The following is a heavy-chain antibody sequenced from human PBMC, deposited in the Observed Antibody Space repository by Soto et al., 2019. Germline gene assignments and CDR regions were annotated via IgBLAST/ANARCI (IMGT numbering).Heavy chain of an antibody. CDR1: GGSVSSGSYY. J-gene: IGHJ5*02. CDR3: AREDSSSWYSWFDP. D-gene: IGHD6-13*01. CDR2: IYYSGST. Sequence: SETLSLTCPVSGGSVSSGSYYWSWIRQPPGKGLEWIGYIYYSGSTNYNPSLKSRVTISVDTSKNQFSLKLSSVTAADTAVYYCAREDSSSWYSWFDPWGQGTLVTVSS. V-gene: IGHV4-61*01.